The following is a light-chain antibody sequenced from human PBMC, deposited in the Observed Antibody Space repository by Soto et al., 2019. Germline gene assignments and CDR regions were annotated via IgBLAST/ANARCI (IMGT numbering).Light chain of an antibody. J-gene: IGLJ1*01. CDR2: GNN. CDR1: SSNIGAGYD. V-gene: IGLV1-40*01. CDR3: QSYDSSLSAYV. Sequence: QSVLTQPPSVSGAPGQRVTISCTASSSNIGAGYDVHWYQQLPGTAPKLLIYGNNNRPSGVPDRFSASKSGTSASLAITGLQAEDEADYYCQSYDSSLSAYVFGTGTKLTVL.